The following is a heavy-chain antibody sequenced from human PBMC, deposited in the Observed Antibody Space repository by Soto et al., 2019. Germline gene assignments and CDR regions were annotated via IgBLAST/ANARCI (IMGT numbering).Heavy chain of an antibody. D-gene: IGHD3-16*01. CDR2: IYYSGST. CDR3: ARDLGAGGSLDY. V-gene: IGHV4-31*03. J-gene: IGHJ4*02. CDR1: GGSISSGGYY. Sequence: TSETLSLTCTVSGGSISSGGYYWSWIRQHPGKGLEWIGYIYYSGSTYYNPSLKSRVTISVDTSKNQFSLKLSSVTAADTAVYYCARDLGAGGSLDYWGQGTLVTVSS.